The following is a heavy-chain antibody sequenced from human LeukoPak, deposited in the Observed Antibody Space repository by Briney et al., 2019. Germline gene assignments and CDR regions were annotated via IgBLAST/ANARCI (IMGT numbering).Heavy chain of an antibody. CDR2: IYSGGST. CDR1: GFTFSGFA. Sequence: GGSLRLSCAASGFTFSGFAMTWVRQAPGKGLEWVSVIYSGGSTYYADSVKGRFTISRDNSKNTLYLQMNSLRAEDTAVYYCARDGYSSGWPDAFDIWGQGTMVTVSS. D-gene: IGHD6-19*01. J-gene: IGHJ3*02. V-gene: IGHV3-66*01. CDR3: ARDGYSSGWPDAFDI.